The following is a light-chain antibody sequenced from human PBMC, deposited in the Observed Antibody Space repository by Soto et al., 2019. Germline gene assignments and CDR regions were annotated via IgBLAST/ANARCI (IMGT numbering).Light chain of an antibody. CDR2: SND. Sequence: QAVVTQPPSASGTPGQSVTISCSGSSSNIGDNTVNWYQQLPGTAPKLLIYSNDQRSSGVPDRFSGSKSGTSASLAISGLQSEDEADYYCAVWDDSLDGVVFGGGTQLTVL. CDR3: AVWDDSLDGVV. J-gene: IGLJ2*01. CDR1: SSNIGDNT. V-gene: IGLV1-44*01.